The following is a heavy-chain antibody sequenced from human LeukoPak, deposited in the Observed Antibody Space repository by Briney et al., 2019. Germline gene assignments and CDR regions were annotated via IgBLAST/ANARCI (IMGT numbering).Heavy chain of an antibody. D-gene: IGHD6-13*01. CDR3: AKRVSSWYYFGY. CDR2: IIPILGIA. CDR1: GGTFSSYA. Sequence: ASVKVSCKASGGTFSSYAISWVRQAPGQGLEWMGRIIPILGIANYAQKFQGRVTITADKSTSTAYMELSSLRSEDTAVYYCAKRVSSWYYFGYWGQGTLVTVSS. V-gene: IGHV1-69*04. J-gene: IGHJ4*02.